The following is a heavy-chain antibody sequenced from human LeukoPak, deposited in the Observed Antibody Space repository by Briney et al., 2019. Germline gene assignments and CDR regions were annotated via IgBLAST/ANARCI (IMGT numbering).Heavy chain of an antibody. CDR2: IGTTSGAI. CDR1: GFTFSSYA. CDR3: ARFRTWGDKAFDY. Sequence: GGSLRLSCAASGFTFSSYAMSWVRQAPGKGLEWVSYIGTTSGAIYYADSVKGRFTISRDSAKNSLYLQMNSLRAEDTAVYYCARFRTWGDKAFDYWGQGTLVTVSS. D-gene: IGHD2-21*02. J-gene: IGHJ4*02. V-gene: IGHV3-48*01.